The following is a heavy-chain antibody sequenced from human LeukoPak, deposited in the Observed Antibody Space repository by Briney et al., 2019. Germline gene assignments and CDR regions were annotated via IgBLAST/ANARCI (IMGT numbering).Heavy chain of an antibody. CDR3: ARANYDFWSGYIHYYYYYGMDV. Sequence: GGSLRLSCAASGFTFSSYAMHWVRQAPGKGLEWVSSISSSSSYIYYADSVKGRFTISRDNAKNSLYLQMNSLRAEDTAVYYCARANYDFWSGYIHYYYYYGMDVWGQGTTVTVSS. CDR1: GFTFSSYA. J-gene: IGHJ6*02. D-gene: IGHD3-3*01. V-gene: IGHV3-21*01. CDR2: ISSSSSYI.